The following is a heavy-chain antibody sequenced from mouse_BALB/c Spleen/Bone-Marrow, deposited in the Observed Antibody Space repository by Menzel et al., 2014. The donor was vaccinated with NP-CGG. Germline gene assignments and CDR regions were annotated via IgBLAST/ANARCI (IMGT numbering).Heavy chain of an antibody. CDR1: GFDFSRYW. CDR3: ALLGYYGYFAV. J-gene: IGHJ1*01. Sequence: DVMLVESGGGLVQPGGSLKLSCAASGFDFSRYWMSWVRQAPGKGLEWIGEINPDSSMINYTPSLKDKFIISRDNAKNTLYLQMSKVRSEDTALYYCALLGYYGYFAVWGPGTTVTVSS. D-gene: IGHD2-2*01. CDR2: INPDSSMI. V-gene: IGHV4-1*02.